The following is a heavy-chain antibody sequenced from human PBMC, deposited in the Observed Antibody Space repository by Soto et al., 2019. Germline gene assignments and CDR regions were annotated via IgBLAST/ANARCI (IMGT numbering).Heavy chain of an antibody. CDR1: GGSFDGYY. J-gene: IGHJ4*02. Sequence: PSETLSLTCALYGGSFDGYYWSWIRQPPGKGLEWIGYIYYSGSTNYNPSLKSRVTISVDTSKNQSSLKLSSVTAADTAVYYCARSPDDYGSGSYYFDYWGQGTLVTV. D-gene: IGHD3-10*01. V-gene: IGHV4-59*01. CDR2: IYYSGST. CDR3: ARSPDDYGSGSYYFDY.